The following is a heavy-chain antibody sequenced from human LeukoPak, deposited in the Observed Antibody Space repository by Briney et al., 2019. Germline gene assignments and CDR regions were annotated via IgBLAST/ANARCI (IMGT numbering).Heavy chain of an antibody. Sequence: GGSLRLSCAASGFGFGAYAMIWIRQAPGKGLEWVSLIHNDAATTYYADSVRGRFTVSRDNSKNTLYLEMNSLRAEDTAVYYCAKGKGGTSFNYCFDYWGQGTPVSVSS. V-gene: IGHV3-23*03. CDR2: IHNDAATT. D-gene: IGHD2/OR15-2a*01. J-gene: IGHJ4*02. CDR3: AKGKGGTSFNYCFDY. CDR1: GFGFGAYA.